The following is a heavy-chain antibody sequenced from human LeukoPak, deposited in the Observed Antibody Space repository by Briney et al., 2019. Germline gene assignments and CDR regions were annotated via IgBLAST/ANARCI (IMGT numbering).Heavy chain of an antibody. CDR2: IYTSGST. CDR1: GGSISSYY. Sequence: PSETLSLTCIVTGGSISSYYWRWIRQPRGRGLAGIGYIYTSGSTNYNPSLKSVVTISVDTSKNQFSLKLSSVTAADTAVYYCARYRYYYDSSGSWFDPWGQGTLVTVSS. CDR3: ARYRYYYDSSGSWFDP. V-gene: IGHV4-4*09. D-gene: IGHD3-22*01. J-gene: IGHJ5*02.